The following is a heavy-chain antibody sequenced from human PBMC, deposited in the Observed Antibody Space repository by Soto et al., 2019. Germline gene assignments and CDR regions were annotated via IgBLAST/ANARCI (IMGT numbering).Heavy chain of an antibody. J-gene: IGHJ4*02. CDR3: ARARATIAAAAIFDC. D-gene: IGHD6-13*01. CDR2: VYRTGST. V-gene: IGHV4-4*02. CDR1: GSSISTSNW. Sequence: SETLSLTSDISGSSISTSNWRSWFRQPPGKGLEWIGEVYRTGSTNYNPSLESRVIVSVDKSKNQFSLKLTSVTAADTAVYYCARARATIAAAAIFDCWGQGTLVT.